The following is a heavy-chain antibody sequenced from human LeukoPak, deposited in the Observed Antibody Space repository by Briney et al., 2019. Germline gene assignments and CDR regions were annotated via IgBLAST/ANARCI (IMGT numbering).Heavy chain of an antibody. D-gene: IGHD1-26*01. CDR2: IYYSGST. CDR1: GGSISGNA. CDR3: ARGGELLDAFDI. J-gene: IGHJ3*02. Sequence: SETLSLTCTVSGGSISGNAWSWIRQTPEKGLEWIGYIYYSGSTNYNPSLKSRVTISVDTSRNQFSLKLSSVTAADTAVYYCARGGELLDAFDIWGQGTMVTVSS. V-gene: IGHV4-59*01.